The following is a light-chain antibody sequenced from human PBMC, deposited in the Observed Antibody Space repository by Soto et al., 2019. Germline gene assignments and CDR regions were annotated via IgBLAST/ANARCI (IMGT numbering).Light chain of an antibody. CDR3: AAWDDSLSGLV. CDR2: SNN. J-gene: IGLJ2*01. CDR1: NSNIGSNS. V-gene: IGLV1-47*02. Sequence: QSVLTQPPSASGTPGQRVTISCSGSNSNIGSNSVYWYQQLPGTAPKLLIYSNNQRPSGVPDRFSGSKSGTSASLAISGLRSEDEADYYCAAWDDSLSGLVFGTGTKLTVL.